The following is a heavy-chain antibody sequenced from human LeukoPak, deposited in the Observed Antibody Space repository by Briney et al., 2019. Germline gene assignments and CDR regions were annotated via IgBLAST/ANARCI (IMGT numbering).Heavy chain of an antibody. CDR1: GGSISSGGYS. Sequence: SQTLSLTCAVSGGSISSGGYSWSWIRQPPGKGLEWIGYIYHSGSTYYNPSLKSRVTISVDRSKNQFSLKLSSVTAADTAVYYCARSPTYSSSLGLIDYWGQGTLVTVSS. D-gene: IGHD6-6*01. V-gene: IGHV4-30-2*01. CDR3: ARSPTYSSSLGLIDY. J-gene: IGHJ4*02. CDR2: IYHSGST.